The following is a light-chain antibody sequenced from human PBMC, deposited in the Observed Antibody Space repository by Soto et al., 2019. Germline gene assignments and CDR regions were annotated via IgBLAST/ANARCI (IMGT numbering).Light chain of an antibody. V-gene: IGKV3-15*01. CDR2: GAS. J-gene: IGKJ1*01. Sequence: EIVMTQSPATLSVSPGERVTLSCRASQSVSTNLTWYQQKPGQAPRLLIYGASTRATGIPARFSGSASGTEFTLTITSMQSEDFAVYYCQQYNDWWTFGHGTQVDIK. CDR3: QQYNDWWT. CDR1: QSVSTN.